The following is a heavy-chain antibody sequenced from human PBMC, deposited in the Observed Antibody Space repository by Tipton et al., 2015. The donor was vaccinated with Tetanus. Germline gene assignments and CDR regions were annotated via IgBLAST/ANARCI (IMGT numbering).Heavy chain of an antibody. CDR3: ARVGFGYSGYHFYGY. J-gene: IGHJ4*02. D-gene: IGHD5-12*01. CDR2: IYYSGST. V-gene: IGHV4-59*01. Sequence: TLSLTCTVSGGSISSYYWSWIRQPAGKGLEWVGSIYYSGSTYYNPSLKSRVTISVDTSKNQFSLKLSSVTAADTAVYYCARVGFGYSGYHFYGYWGQGTLVTVSS. CDR1: GGSISSYY.